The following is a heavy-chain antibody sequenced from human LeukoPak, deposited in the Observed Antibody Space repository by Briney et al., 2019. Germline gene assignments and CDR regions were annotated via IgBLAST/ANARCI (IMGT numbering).Heavy chain of an antibody. Sequence: GASVKVSCKVSGYTLTELSMHWVRQAPGKGLEWMGGFDPEDGETIYAQKLQGRVTMTTDTSTSTAYMELRSLRSDDTAVYYCARDDWLRSYYFDYWGQGTLVTVSS. J-gene: IGHJ4*02. CDR1: GYTLTELS. CDR3: ARDDWLRSYYFDY. CDR2: FDPEDGET. V-gene: IGHV1-24*01. D-gene: IGHD5-12*01.